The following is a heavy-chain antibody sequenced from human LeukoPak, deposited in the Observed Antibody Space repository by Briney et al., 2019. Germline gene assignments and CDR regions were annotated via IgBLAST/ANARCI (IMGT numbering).Heavy chain of an antibody. V-gene: IGHV3-23*01. Sequence: AGGFLRLSCAASGSTFSSYAMSWVRQAPGKGLEWVSAISGSGGSTYYADSVRGRFTISRDNSKNTLYLQMNSLRAEDTAVYYCAKDLRDDYVWGSYRYPIDYWGQGTLVTVSS. CDR2: ISGSGGST. CDR3: AKDLRDDYVWGSYRYPIDY. D-gene: IGHD3-16*02. J-gene: IGHJ4*02. CDR1: GSTFSSYA.